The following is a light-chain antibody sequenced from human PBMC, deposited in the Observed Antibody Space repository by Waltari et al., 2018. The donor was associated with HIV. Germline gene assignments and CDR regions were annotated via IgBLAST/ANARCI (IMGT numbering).Light chain of an antibody. CDR3: SSYTTRSTLV. V-gene: IGLV2-14*01. CDR2: EVT. CDR1: SSDVGGYNY. Sequence: QSALTQPASVSGSPGQSITISCTGTSSDVGGYNYVSWYQQNPGRAPKLMIYEVTNRPSGVSNRVSGSKSGNTASLTISGLQTEDEADYYCSSYTTRSTLVFGGGTKLTVL. J-gene: IGLJ2*01.